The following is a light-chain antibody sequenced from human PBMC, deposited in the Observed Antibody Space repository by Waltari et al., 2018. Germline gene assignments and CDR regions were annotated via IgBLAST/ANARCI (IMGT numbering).Light chain of an antibody. CDR2: RNN. CDR3: ASWDDNLSGWV. V-gene: IGLV1-47*01. Sequence: QSVLTQPPSASGTPGPRVTLSCSGSSSNIGRSHVYWYQQPPGTAPKLLIYRNNQRPSGVPDRFSGSKSGTSASLAISGLRSEDEADYYCASWDDNLSGWVFGGGTKLTVL. CDR1: SSNIGRSH. J-gene: IGLJ3*02.